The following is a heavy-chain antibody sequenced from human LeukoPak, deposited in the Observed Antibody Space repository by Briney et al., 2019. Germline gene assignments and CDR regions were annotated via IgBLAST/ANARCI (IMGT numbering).Heavy chain of an antibody. CDR2: IYYSGST. CDR1: GGSISSYY. V-gene: IGHV4-59*08. D-gene: IGHD5-12*01. Sequence: PSETLSLTCTVSGGSISSYYWSWIRQPPGKGLEWIGYIYYSGSTNYNPSLKSRVTISVDTSKNQFSLKLSSVTAADTAVYYCARHVDIVATTDSWFDPWGQGTLVTVSS. J-gene: IGHJ5*02. CDR3: ARHVDIVATTDSWFDP.